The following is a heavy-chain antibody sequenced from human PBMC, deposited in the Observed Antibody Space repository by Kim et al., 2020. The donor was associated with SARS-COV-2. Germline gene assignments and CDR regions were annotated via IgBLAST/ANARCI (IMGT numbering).Heavy chain of an antibody. CDR1: GGTFSSYA. CDR2: IIPIFGTA. J-gene: IGHJ6*02. Sequence: SVKVSCKASGGTFSSYAISWVRQAPGQGLEWMGGIIPIFGTANYAQKFQGRVTITADESTSTAYMELSSLRSEDTAVYYCATVKDIVVVPAADYYYYGMDVWGQGTTVTVSS. V-gene: IGHV1-69*13. D-gene: IGHD2-2*01. CDR3: ATVKDIVVVPAADYYYYGMDV.